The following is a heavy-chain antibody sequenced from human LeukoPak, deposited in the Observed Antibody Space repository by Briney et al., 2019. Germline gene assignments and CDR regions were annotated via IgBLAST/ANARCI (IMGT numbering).Heavy chain of an antibody. D-gene: IGHD3-3*01. Sequence: GGSLRLSCAASGFTFSSYAMSWVRQAPGKGLEWVSAISGSGGSTYYADSVKGRFTISRDSSKNTFSLQMNSLRAEDTAVYYCAKEGGAYDSGGYYDYWGQGTLVTVS. CDR1: GFTFSSYA. V-gene: IGHV3-23*01. CDR2: ISGSGGST. CDR3: AKEGGAYDSGGYYDY. J-gene: IGHJ4*02.